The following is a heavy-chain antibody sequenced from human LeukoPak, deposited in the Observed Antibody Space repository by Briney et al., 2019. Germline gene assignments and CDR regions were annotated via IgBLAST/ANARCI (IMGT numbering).Heavy chain of an antibody. D-gene: IGHD5-24*01. CDR1: GYTFTGYY. CDR2: INPNSGGT. V-gene: IGHV1-2*02. CDR3: EREMATIEGFDY. J-gene: IGHJ4*02. Sequence: ASVKVSCKASGYTFTGYYMHWVRQAPGQGLEWMGWINPNSGGTNYAQKFQGRVTMTRDTSISTAYMELSRLRSDDTAVYYCEREMATIEGFDYWGQGTLVSVST.